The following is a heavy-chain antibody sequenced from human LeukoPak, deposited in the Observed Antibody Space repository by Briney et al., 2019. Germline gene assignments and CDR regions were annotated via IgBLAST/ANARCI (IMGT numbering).Heavy chain of an antibody. CDR2: ISYDGSNK. Sequence: PGGSLRLSCAASGFTFSSYAMHWVRQAPGKGLEWVALISYDGSNKYYADSVKGRFTISRDNSKNTLYLQMNSLRAEDTAVYYCAKSSSGYVGDAFDFWGQGTMVTVSS. D-gene: IGHD3-22*01. CDR1: GFTFSSYA. CDR3: AKSSSGYVGDAFDF. J-gene: IGHJ3*01. V-gene: IGHV3-30-3*02.